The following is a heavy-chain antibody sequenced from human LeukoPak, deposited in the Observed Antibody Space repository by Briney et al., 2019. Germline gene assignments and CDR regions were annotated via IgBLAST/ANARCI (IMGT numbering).Heavy chain of an antibody. D-gene: IGHD6-13*01. Sequence: PSETLSLTCTVSGGSISSSSYYWAWIRQPPGKGLEWIGSIHYSGSTYYNPSLQSRVTISIDTSKNQFSLKLSSVTAADTAVYYCARTTEAHSWRTRYYDYYMDVWGKGTTVTVSS. V-gene: IGHV4-39*07. CDR3: ARTTEAHSWRTRYYDYYMDV. J-gene: IGHJ6*03. CDR1: GGSISSSSYY. CDR2: IHYSGST.